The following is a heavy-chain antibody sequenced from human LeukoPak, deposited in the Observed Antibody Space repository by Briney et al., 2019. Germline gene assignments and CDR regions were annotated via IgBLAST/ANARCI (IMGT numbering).Heavy chain of an antibody. V-gene: IGHV3-23*01. D-gene: IGHD6-19*01. J-gene: IGHJ4*02. CDR3: ATTLGGQWLVRGYFDY. CDR1: GFTFSSYA. Sequence: AGGSLRLSCAASGFTFSSYAMSWVRQAPGKGLEWVSAISGSGGSTYYADSVKGRFTISRDNSKNTLYLQMNSLSAEDTAVYYCATTLGGQWLVRGYFDYWGQGTLVTVSS. CDR2: ISGSGGST.